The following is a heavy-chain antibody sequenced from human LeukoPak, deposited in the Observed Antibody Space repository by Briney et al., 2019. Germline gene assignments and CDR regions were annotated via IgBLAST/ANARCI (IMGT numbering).Heavy chain of an antibody. CDR1: GGSISTYY. D-gene: IGHD5-12*01. J-gene: IGHJ3*02. CDR2: IYYSGST. CDR3: ARVYGSGYDFRGAFDI. Sequence: PSETLSLTCTVSGGSISTYYWTWIRQPPGKGLEWIGYIYYSGSTNYNPSLKSRVTISVDTSKNQFSLKLSSVTAADTAVYYCARVYGSGYDFRGAFDIWGQGTMVTVSS. V-gene: IGHV4-59*01.